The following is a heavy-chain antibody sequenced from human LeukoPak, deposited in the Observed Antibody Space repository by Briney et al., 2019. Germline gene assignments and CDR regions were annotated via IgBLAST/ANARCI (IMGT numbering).Heavy chain of an antibody. CDR3: ARADDYGATGVFDY. D-gene: IGHD4-17*01. J-gene: IGHJ4*02. CDR1: GGSISSGGYS. CDR2: IYYSGST. Sequence: SGTLSLTCAVSGGSISSGGYSWSWIRQPPGKGLEWIGYIYYSGSTYYNPSLKSRVTISVDTSKNQVSLKLSSVTAADTAVYYCARADDYGATGVFDYWGQGTLVTVSS. V-gene: IGHV4-30-4*07.